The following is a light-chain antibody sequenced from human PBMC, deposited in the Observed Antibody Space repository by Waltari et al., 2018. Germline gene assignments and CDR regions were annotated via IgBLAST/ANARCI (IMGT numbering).Light chain of an antibody. CDR3: MQALRTWT. CDR1: QSLLHRDGYNY. CDR2: LGS. V-gene: IGKV2-28*01. Sequence: DIVMTQSPVSLPVTPGEPASISCRSSQSLLHRDGYNYVDWYLQKPGQSPQLLIYLGSNRASGVPDRFSGSGSGTDFTLKISRVEAEEVGVYYCMQALRTWTFGQGTKVEIK. J-gene: IGKJ1*01.